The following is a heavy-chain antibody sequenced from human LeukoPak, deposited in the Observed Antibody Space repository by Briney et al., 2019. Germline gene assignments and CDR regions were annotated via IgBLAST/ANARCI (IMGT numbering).Heavy chain of an antibody. CDR1: GFTFSSYA. V-gene: IGHV3-23*01. CDR2: ISGSGGST. CDR3: AKQRAMVTALYYFDY. J-gene: IGHJ4*02. D-gene: IGHD2-21*02. Sequence: AGGSLRLSCAASGFTFSSYAMSWVRQAPGKGLEWVSAISGSGGSTYYADSVKGRFTISRDNSKNTLYLQMNSLRAEDTAVYYCAKQRAMVTALYYFDYWGQGTLVTVSS.